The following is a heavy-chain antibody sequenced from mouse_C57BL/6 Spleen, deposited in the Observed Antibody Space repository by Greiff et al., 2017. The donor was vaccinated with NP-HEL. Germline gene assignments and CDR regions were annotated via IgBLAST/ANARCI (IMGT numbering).Heavy chain of an antibody. CDR2: INPSTGGT. CDR3: ARREGLYAMDY. CDR1: GYSFTGYY. J-gene: IGHJ4*01. V-gene: IGHV1-42*01. Sequence: VQLKESGPELVKPGASVKISCKASGYSFTGYYMNWVKQSPEKSLEWIGEINPSTGGTTYNQKFKAKATLTVDKSSSTAYMQLKSLTSEDSAVYYCARREGLYAMDYWGQGTSVTVSS.